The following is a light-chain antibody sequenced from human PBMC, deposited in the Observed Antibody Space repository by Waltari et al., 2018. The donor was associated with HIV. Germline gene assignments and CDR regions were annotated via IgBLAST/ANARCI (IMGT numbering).Light chain of an antibody. CDR1: SSHIGDFS. J-gene: IGLJ3*02. V-gene: IGLV1-47*01. CDR2: ANN. CDR3: AVWDDSLRGGV. Sequence: QSVLTQPLSASGTPGQRVTISCSGSSSHIGDFSVSWYQHLPGAAPKLLIYANNQRPSGVPDRFSGSRSGTSASLPISGLRSEDEAVYSCAVWDDSLRGGVFGGGTKLTVL.